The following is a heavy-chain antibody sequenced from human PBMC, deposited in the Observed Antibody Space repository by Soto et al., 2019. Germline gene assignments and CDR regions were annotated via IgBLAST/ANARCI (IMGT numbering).Heavy chain of an antibody. V-gene: IGHV1-18*01. CDR3: ARDHHEFGTSYWFDP. D-gene: IGHD3-16*01. J-gene: IGHJ5*02. Sequence: ASVKVSCKTSGYTFNTYGINWVRQAPGQGLELMGWISAYDGKTTYAEKFQGRVTLTTDTSTSTAYMELRSLRSDDTAIYDCARDHHEFGTSYWFDPWCQGTPVTVSS. CDR1: GYTFNTYG. CDR2: ISAYDGKT.